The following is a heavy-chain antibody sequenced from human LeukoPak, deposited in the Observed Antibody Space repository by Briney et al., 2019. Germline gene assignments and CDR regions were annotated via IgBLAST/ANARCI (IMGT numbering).Heavy chain of an antibody. Sequence: GASVKVSCKASGGTFSSYTISWVRQAPGQGLEWMGGIIPVFETSNYAQKFQGRVTITTDESTSTVYMELSSLRSEDTAVYYCARVVEGAFDIWGQGTMVTVSS. CDR1: GGTFSSYT. V-gene: IGHV1-69*05. CDR3: ARVVEGAFDI. D-gene: IGHD2-15*01. CDR2: IIPVFETS. J-gene: IGHJ3*02.